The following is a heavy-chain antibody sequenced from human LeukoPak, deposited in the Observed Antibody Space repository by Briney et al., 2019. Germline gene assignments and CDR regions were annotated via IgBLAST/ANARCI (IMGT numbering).Heavy chain of an antibody. J-gene: IGHJ4*02. D-gene: IGHD5-18*01. CDR1: GYTFTSYG. V-gene: IGHV1-18*04. Sequence: ASVKVSCKASGYTFTSYGISWVRQAPGQGLEWMGWISAYNGNTNYAQKLQGRVIMTTDTSTSTAYMELRNLRSDDTAVYYCARGTASGYSYGYGLYWGQGTLVTVSS. CDR2: ISAYNGNT. CDR3: ARGTASGYSYGYGLY.